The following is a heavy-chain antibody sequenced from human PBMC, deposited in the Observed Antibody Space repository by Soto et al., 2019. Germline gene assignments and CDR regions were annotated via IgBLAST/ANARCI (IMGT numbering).Heavy chain of an antibody. CDR3: ARDLGYCSSTSCSAFDI. D-gene: IGHD2-2*03. CDR1: GGTFSSYT. J-gene: IGHJ3*02. CDR2: IIPILGIA. Sequence: QVQLVQSGAEVKKPGSSVKVSCKASGGTFSSYTISWVRQAPGQGLEWMGRIIPILGIANYAQKFQGRVTITADKSTSTAYMELSSLRSEDTAVYYCARDLGYCSSTSCSAFDIWGQGTMVTVSS. V-gene: IGHV1-69*08.